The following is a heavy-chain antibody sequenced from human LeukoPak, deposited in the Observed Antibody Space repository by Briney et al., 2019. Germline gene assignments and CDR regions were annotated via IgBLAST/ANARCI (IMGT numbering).Heavy chain of an antibody. Sequence: GGSLRLSCAASGFTFSNSWMHWVRQAPGKGLVWVSHISSDGSSTSYADSVKGRFTISRDNAKNTRYLQMNSLRADDTAVYYCARDSGDSTSTTFYWGQGTLVTVSS. J-gene: IGHJ4*02. CDR1: GFTFSNSW. CDR3: ARDSGDSTSTTFY. V-gene: IGHV3-74*01. D-gene: IGHD6-13*01. CDR2: ISSDGSST.